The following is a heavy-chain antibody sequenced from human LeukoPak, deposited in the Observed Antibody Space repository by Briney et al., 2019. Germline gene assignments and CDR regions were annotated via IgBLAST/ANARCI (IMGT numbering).Heavy chain of an antibody. CDR1: GFTFSGYW. V-gene: IGHV3-23*01. CDR3: AKDQNYYGSGSHED. CDR2: ISGSGGNT. Sequence: PGGSLRLSCAASGFTFSGYWMSWVRQAPGKGLEWVSAISGSGGNTYYADSVKGRFTVSRDNSKNTLYLQMNSLRAEDTAVYYCAKDQNYYGSGSHEDWGQGTLVTVSS. D-gene: IGHD3-10*01. J-gene: IGHJ4*02.